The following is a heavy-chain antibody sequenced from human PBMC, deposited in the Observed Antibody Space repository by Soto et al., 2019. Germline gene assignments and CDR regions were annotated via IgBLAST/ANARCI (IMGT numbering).Heavy chain of an antibody. D-gene: IGHD2-2*02. CDR1: GYTFTSYA. Sequence: QVQLVQSGAEVKKPGASVKVSCKASGYTFTSYAMHWVRQAPGQRLEWMGWINAGNGNTKYSQKFQGRVTITRDTSASTAYMELSSLRSEDTAVYYCASSVVVPAAIHDWFDPWGQGTLVTVSS. CDR2: INAGNGNT. CDR3: ASSVVVPAAIHDWFDP. J-gene: IGHJ5*02. V-gene: IGHV1-3*01.